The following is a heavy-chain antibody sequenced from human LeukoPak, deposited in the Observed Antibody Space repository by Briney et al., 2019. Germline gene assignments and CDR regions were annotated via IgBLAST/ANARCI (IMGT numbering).Heavy chain of an antibody. CDR2: IGGSSSPI. CDR1: GFTFSSYS. CDR3: TREHSEAFDI. V-gene: IGHV3-21*01. J-gene: IGHJ3*02. D-gene: IGHD2-15*01. Sequence: KPGGSLRLSCTASGFTFSSYSMNWVRQAPGKGLEWVSSIGGSSSPIYYADSVKGRFTISRDNAKNSLYLQMSSLRAEDTAVYYCTREHSEAFDIWGQGTMVTVSS.